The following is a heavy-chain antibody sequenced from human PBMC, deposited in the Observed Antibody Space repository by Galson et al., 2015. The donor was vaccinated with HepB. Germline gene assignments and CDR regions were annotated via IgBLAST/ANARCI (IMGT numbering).Heavy chain of an antibody. V-gene: IGHV6-1*01. J-gene: IGHJ6*02. D-gene: IGHD3-10*01. CDR2: TYYRSKWYN. CDR3: ARDDPDYGSGSYYYYYYYYGMDV. CDR1: GDSVSSNSAA. Sequence: CAISGDSVSSNSAAWNWIRQSPSRGLEWLGRTYYRSKWYNDYAVSVKSRITINPDTSKNQFSLQLNSVTPEDTAVYYCARDDPDYGSGSYYYYYYYYGMDVWGQGTTVTVSS.